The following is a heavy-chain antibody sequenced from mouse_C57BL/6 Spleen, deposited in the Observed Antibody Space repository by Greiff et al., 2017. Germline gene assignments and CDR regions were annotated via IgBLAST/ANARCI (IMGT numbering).Heavy chain of an antibody. Sequence: VHVKQSGPELVKPGASVKIPCKASGYTFTDYNMDWVKQSHGKSLEWIGDINPNNGGTIYNQKFKGKATLTVDKSSSTAYMELRSLTSEDTAVYYCAREGSLLRAMDYWGQGTSVTVSS. CDR3: AREGSLLRAMDY. J-gene: IGHJ4*01. D-gene: IGHD1-1*01. CDR1: GYTFTDYN. V-gene: IGHV1-18*01. CDR2: INPNNGGT.